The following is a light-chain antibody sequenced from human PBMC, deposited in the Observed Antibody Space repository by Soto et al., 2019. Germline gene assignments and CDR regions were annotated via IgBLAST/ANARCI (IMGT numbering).Light chain of an antibody. CDR2: GAS. J-gene: IGKJ1*01. CDR1: QSVSSN. Sequence: EIVMTQSPATLSVSPGERATLSCRASQSVSSNLAWYQQKPGQAPRLLIYGASTRATGIPARFSGSGSGTEFTVTIIGLEPEDFAVYYCQQYGNSRGRYGQGTKVDIK. CDR3: QQYGNSRGR. V-gene: IGKV3D-15*01.